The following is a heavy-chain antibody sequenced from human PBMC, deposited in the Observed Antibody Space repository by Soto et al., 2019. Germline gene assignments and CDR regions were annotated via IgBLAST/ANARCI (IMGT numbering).Heavy chain of an antibody. CDR2: IYYSGST. CDR1: GGSISSYY. Sequence: SETLSLTCTVSGGSISSYYWSWIRQPPGKGLEWIGYIYYSGSTNYNPSLKSRVTISVDTSKNQFSLKLSSVTAADTAVYYCARGFFAGAFDIWGQGTMVTVSS. D-gene: IGHD3-3*01. V-gene: IGHV4-59*01. J-gene: IGHJ3*02. CDR3: ARGFFAGAFDI.